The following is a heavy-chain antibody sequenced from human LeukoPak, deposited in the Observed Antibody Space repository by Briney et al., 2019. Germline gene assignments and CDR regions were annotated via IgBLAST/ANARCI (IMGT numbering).Heavy chain of an antibody. CDR2: IIPISGTA. CDR3: ARDRTGTTSRRWFDP. Sequence: SVKVSCKASGGTFSSYAISWVRQAPGQGLEWMGRIIPISGTANYAQKFQGRVTITTDESTSTAYMELSSLRSEDTAVYYCARDRTGTTSRRWFDPWGQGTLVTVSS. V-gene: IGHV1-69*05. CDR1: GGTFSSYA. J-gene: IGHJ5*02. D-gene: IGHD1-1*01.